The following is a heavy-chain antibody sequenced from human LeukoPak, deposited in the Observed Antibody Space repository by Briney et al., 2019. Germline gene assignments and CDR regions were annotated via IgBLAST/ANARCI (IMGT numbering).Heavy chain of an antibody. CDR3: ARGRGGLLWFGEFNS. Sequence: ETLSLTCAVYGGSFSGYYWSWIRQAPGKRLEWVANIKQDGSEKYYVDSVKGRFTISRDNADNSLYLQMNSLRAEDTAVYYCARGRGGLLWFGEFNSWGQGTLVTVSS. CDR2: IKQDGSEK. D-gene: IGHD3-10*01. J-gene: IGHJ4*02. V-gene: IGHV3-7*01. CDR1: GGSFSGYY.